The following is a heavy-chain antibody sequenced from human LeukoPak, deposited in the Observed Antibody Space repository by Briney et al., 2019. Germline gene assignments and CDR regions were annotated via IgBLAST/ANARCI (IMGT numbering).Heavy chain of an antibody. CDR3: AKLVTPTTDFDY. CDR2: ISGSGTST. D-gene: IGHD1-26*01. CDR1: GFTFTTSS. V-gene: IGHV3-23*01. J-gene: IGHJ4*02. Sequence: GGSLRLSCAASGFTFTTSSMNWVRQAPGKGLEWVSTISGSGTSTNYADSVKGRFTISRDSSKSTLYLQMNSLRAEDTARYYCAKLVTPTTDFDYWGQGTLVTVSS.